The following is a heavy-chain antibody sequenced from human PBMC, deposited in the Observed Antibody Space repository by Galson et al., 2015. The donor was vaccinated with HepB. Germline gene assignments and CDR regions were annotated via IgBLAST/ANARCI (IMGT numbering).Heavy chain of an antibody. J-gene: IGHJ4*02. V-gene: IGHV3-23*01. CDR2: ISGSGGST. CDR1: GFTFSSYA. CDR3: AKESNYDFWSGPLY. D-gene: IGHD3-3*01. Sequence: LRLSCAASGFTFSSYAMSWVRQAPGKGLEWVSAISGSGGSTYYADSVKGRFTISRDNSKNTLYLQMNSLRAEDTAVYYCAKESNYDFWSGPLYWGQGTLVTVSS.